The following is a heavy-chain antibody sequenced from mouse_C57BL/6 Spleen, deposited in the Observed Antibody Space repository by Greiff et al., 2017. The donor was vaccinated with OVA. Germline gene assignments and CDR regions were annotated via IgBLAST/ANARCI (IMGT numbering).Heavy chain of an antibody. CDR2: IYPGSGST. Sequence: VQLQQPGAELVKPGASVKMSCKASGYTFTSYWITWVKQRPGQGLEWIGDIYPGSGSTNYNEKFKSKATLTVDTSSSTAYMQLSSLTSEDSAVYYCARGNYYGSSQAWFAYWGQGTLVTVSA. CDR3: ARGNYYGSSQAWFAY. D-gene: IGHD1-1*01. CDR1: GYTFTSYW. J-gene: IGHJ3*01. V-gene: IGHV1-55*01.